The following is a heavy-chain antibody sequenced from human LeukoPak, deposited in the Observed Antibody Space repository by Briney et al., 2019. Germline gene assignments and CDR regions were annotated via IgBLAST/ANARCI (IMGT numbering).Heavy chain of an antibody. Sequence: SGTLPLTCAVSGASMNTHYWSWIRQPPGKGLEWIGYMLDTVTTKDNPSLKSRFTLSADTSKNQFSLGRTSVTAADTAVYYCATIKRGNIFGYFDFWGQGIPVTVSS. J-gene: IGHJ4*02. V-gene: IGHV4-59*11. CDR1: GASMNTHY. CDR2: MLDTVTT. D-gene: IGHD5-18*01. CDR3: ATIKRGNIFGYFDF.